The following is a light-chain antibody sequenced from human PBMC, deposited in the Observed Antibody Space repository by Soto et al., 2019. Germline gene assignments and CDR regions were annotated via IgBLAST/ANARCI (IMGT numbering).Light chain of an antibody. CDR3: QQLHDYPIT. CDR2: AAS. Sequence: ILLTQSPSSLSASVEDRVTITCRASQGIDSSLAWYQKKPGKAPKLLIFAASSLQSGVPLRFSGSGSGTDFTLTISSLQPEDFATYYCQQLHDYPITFGQGTRLEIK. V-gene: IGKV1-9*01. CDR1: QGIDSS. J-gene: IGKJ5*01.